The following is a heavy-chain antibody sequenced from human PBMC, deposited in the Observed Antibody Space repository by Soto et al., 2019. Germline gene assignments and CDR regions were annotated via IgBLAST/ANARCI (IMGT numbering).Heavy chain of an antibody. CDR2: MNPNSGNT. Sequence: ASVKVSCKASGYTFTSYDINWVRQATGQGLEWMGWMNPNSGNTGYAQKFQGRVTMTRNTSISTAYMELSSLRSEDTAVYYCARGSERKTYYYGSGSNGYYYGMDVWGQGTTVTVSS. CDR1: GYTFTSYD. J-gene: IGHJ6*02. D-gene: IGHD3-10*01. CDR3: ARGSERKTYYYGSGSNGYYYGMDV. V-gene: IGHV1-8*01.